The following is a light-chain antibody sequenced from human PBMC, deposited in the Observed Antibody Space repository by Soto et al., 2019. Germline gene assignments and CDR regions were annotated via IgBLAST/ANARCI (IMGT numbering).Light chain of an antibody. CDR3: SSYTSSTNVM. J-gene: IGLJ3*02. V-gene: IGLV2-14*01. CDR2: EVR. CDR1: SSDVGGYNY. Sequence: QSALTQPASVSGSPGQSITISCTGTSSDVGGYNYVSWYQQHPGKAPKLMIYEVRDRPSGVSDRFSGSKSGNTASLTISGLQAEDEADYYCSSYTSSTNVMFGGGTKVTVL.